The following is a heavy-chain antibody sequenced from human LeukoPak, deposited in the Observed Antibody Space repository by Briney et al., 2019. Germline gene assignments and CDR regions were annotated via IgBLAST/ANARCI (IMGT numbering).Heavy chain of an antibody. CDR2: ISGSGGST. CDR1: GFTFSSYA. V-gene: IGHV3-23*01. CDR3: AKDSPAPITIFGVVITPDAFDI. Sequence: GGSLRLSCAASGFTFSSYAMSWVRQAPGKGLEWVSAISGSGGSTYYVDSVKGRFTISRDNSKNPLYLQMNSLRAEDTAVYYCAKDSPAPITIFGVVITPDAFDIWGQGTMVTVSS. D-gene: IGHD3-3*01. J-gene: IGHJ3*02.